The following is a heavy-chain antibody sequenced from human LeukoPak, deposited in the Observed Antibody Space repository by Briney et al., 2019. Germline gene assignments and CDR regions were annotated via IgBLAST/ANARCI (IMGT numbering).Heavy chain of an antibody. V-gene: IGHV4-34*01. J-gene: IGHJ6*03. CDR2: INHSGST. CDR1: GGSFSGYY. D-gene: IGHD2-2*01. Sequence: SETLSLTCAVYGGSFSGYYWSWIRQLPGKGLEWIGEINHSGSTNYNPSLKSRVTISVDTSKNQFSLKLSSVTAADTAVYYCARAYRPYCSSTSCQRANYYYYYYMDVWGKGTTVTVSS. CDR3: ARAYRPYCSSTSCQRANYYYYYYMDV.